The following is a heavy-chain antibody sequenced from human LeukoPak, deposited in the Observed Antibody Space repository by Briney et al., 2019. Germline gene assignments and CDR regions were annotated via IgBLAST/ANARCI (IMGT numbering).Heavy chain of an antibody. CDR3: AGFNRYSSSWLRRNSRTDEYFQH. CDR2: IIPIFGTA. J-gene: IGHJ1*01. D-gene: IGHD6-13*01. Sequence: GALVKVSCKASGGTFSSYAISWVRQAPGQGLEWMGGIIPIFGTANYAQKFQGRVTITTDESTSTAYMELSSLRSEDTAVYYCAGFNRYSSSWLRRNSRTDEYFQHWGQGTLVTVSS. V-gene: IGHV1-69*05. CDR1: GGTFSSYA.